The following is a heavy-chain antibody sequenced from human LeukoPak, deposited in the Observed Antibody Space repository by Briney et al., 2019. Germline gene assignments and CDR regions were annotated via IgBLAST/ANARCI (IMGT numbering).Heavy chain of an antibody. D-gene: IGHD2-2*01. Sequence: TGGSLRLSCAASGFTFSSYWMHWVRQAPGKGLVWVSRINPDASSSKYADSVKGRFTISRDNAKSTLYLEMNSLRAEDTAVYYCARDRYCTTTRCSDYWGQGTLVTVSS. CDR3: ARDRYCTTTRCSDY. J-gene: IGHJ4*02. CDR2: INPDASSS. CDR1: GFTFSSYW. V-gene: IGHV3-74*03.